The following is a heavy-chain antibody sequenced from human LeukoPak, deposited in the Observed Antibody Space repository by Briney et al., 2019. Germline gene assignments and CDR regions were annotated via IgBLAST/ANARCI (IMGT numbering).Heavy chain of an antibody. CDR1: GGSISDAAYY. Sequence: SETLSLTCTVSGGSISDAAYYWSWIRQHPGEGLEWIGYIYFSGSTSYNPSLKSRVTISLDTSKNQFSLKLTSVTAADTAVYYCARDSGLLRDLDWGQGTLVTVSS. D-gene: IGHD1-26*01. J-gene: IGHJ4*02. CDR2: IYFSGST. V-gene: IGHV4-31*03. CDR3: ARDSGLLRDLD.